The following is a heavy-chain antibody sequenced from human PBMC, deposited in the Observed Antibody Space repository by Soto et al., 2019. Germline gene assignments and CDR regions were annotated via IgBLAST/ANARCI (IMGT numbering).Heavy chain of an antibody. D-gene: IGHD3-22*01. Sequence: ASVKVSCKASGYTFTGYYMHWVRQAPGQGLEWMGWINPNSGGTNYAQKFQGWVTMTRDTSISTAYMELSRLRSDDTAVYYCARDRKSITMIVVADRVGMDVWGQGTTVTVYS. V-gene: IGHV1-2*04. CDR1: GYTFTGYY. CDR3: ARDRKSITMIVVADRVGMDV. J-gene: IGHJ6*02. CDR2: INPNSGGT.